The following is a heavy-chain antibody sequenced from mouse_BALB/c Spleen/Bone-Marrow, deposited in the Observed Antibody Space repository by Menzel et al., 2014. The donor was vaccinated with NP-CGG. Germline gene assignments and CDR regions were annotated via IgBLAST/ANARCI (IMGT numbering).Heavy chain of an antibody. Sequence: EVKLVESGGGLVQPGGSRKLSCAASGFTSXSFGMHWARQAPEKGLEWVAYISSGSSTIYYADTVKGRFTISRDNPKNTLFLQMTSLRSEDTAMYYCARGYDYGFAYWGQGTLVTVSA. CDR3: ARGYDYGFAY. J-gene: IGHJ3*01. CDR1: GFTSXSFG. D-gene: IGHD2-4*01. V-gene: IGHV5-17*02. CDR2: ISSGSSTI.